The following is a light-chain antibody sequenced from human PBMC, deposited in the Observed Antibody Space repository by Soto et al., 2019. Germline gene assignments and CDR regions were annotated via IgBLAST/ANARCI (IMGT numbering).Light chain of an antibody. CDR1: QSVSSY. Sequence: EIVLTQSPATLSLSPGERATLSCRASQSVSSYLAWYQQKPGQAPRLLIYDASNRATGIPARFSGSESGTDFTLTISSLEPEDFAVYYCHQYDNAPQTYGQGTKVEIK. CDR3: HQYDNAPQT. CDR2: DAS. J-gene: IGKJ2*01. V-gene: IGKV3-11*01.